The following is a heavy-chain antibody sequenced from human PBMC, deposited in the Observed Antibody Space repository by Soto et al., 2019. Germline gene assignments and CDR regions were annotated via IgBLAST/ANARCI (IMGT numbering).Heavy chain of an antibody. CDR2: IGTAGDT. V-gene: IGHV3-13*01. D-gene: IGHD6-13*01. J-gene: IGHJ4*02. CDR3: ARAPRLAAAGIYYFDY. Sequence: GGSLRLSCAASGFTFSSYDMHWVRQATGKGLERVSAIGTAGDTYYPGSVKGRFTISRENAKNTLYLQMNSLRAEDTAVYYCARAPRLAAAGIYYFDYWGQGTLVTVSS. CDR1: GFTFSSYD.